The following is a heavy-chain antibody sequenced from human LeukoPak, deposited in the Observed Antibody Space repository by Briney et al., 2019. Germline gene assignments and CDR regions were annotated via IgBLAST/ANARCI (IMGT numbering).Heavy chain of an antibody. CDR3: AKADEMNMDY. V-gene: IGHV3-33*06. D-gene: IGHD2/OR15-2a*01. J-gene: IGHJ4*02. CDR2: IWYDGSIT. Sequence: PGGSLRLSCAASGFTFSSYAMTWVRQAPGKGLEWVAVIWYDGSITYYADSVMGRFTISKDNSRNMLYLQMNSLRAEDTAVYYCAKADEMNMDYWGQGTLVTVSS. CDR1: GFTFSSYA.